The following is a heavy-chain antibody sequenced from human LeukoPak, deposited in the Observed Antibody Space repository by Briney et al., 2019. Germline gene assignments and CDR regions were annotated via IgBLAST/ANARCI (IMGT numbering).Heavy chain of an antibody. CDR3: VREVKGYGSSWYQNWFDP. D-gene: IGHD6-13*01. J-gene: IGHJ5*02. CDR2: IYYSGST. V-gene: IGHV4-30-4*01. Sequence: PSETLSLTCTVPGGSISSGDYYWSWIRQPPGKGLECIGYIYYSGSTYYNPSLKSRVTTSIDTSKNQFSLKMSSVTAADTAVYYCVREVKGYGSSWYQNWFDPWGQGTLVAVSS. CDR1: GGSISSGDYY.